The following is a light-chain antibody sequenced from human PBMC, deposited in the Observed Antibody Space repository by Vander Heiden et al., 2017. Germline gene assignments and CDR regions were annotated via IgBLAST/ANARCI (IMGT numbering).Light chain of an antibody. Sequence: EIVMTQSPATLSVSPGERATLSCRASQSVNSNLAWYQQKPGQAPRLLIYGASTRATGIPARFSGSGSGTEFTLTISSLQSEDFAVYYCQQYNNWPETFGPGTKVEIK. CDR3: QQYNNWPET. V-gene: IGKV3-15*01. J-gene: IGKJ1*01. CDR2: GAS. CDR1: QSVNSN.